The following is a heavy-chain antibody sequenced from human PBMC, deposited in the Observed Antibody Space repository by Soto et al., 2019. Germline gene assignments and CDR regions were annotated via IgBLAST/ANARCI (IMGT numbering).Heavy chain of an antibody. CDR1: GFTVSSNY. V-gene: IGHV3-53*01. J-gene: IGHJ6*02. CDR2: IYSGGST. CDR3: ARDKVVTATLIYYYGMDV. D-gene: IGHD2-21*02. Sequence: GGSLRLSCAASGFTVSSNYLSWVRQAPGTGLEWVSVIYSGGSTYYADSVKGRFTISRDNSKNTLYLQMNSLRAEDTAVYYCARDKVVTATLIYYYGMDVWGQGTTVTVSS.